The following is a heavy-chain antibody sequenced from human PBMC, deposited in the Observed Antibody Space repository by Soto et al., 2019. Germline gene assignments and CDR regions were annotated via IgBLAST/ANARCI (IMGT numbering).Heavy chain of an antibody. CDR3: ARGGRDCSRGSCPNWFDP. V-gene: IGHV3-11*05. Sequence: QVQLVESGGGLVEPGGSLRLSCAASGFTYSNYYMRWIRQAPGKGLEWVSYNTDSRTYIYYSDAVKGRFTITRDNAENSLYLQMHGLRAEDTVVYYCARGGRDCSRGSCPNWFDPWGQGTLVTVSS. CDR2: NTDSRTYI. J-gene: IGHJ5*02. CDR1: GFTYSNYY. D-gene: IGHD2-15*01.